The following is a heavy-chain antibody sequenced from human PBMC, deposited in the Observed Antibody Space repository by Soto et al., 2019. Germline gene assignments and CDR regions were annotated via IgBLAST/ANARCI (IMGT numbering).Heavy chain of an antibody. CDR3: ARALYGSGVLDV. CDR1: GGSITSYY. Sequence: SETLSLTCTVSGGSITSYYWSCIRQPPGKGLEWIGTIYYSGTTNYNPSLKSRVTISVDTSKNQFSLRLSSVTAADTAVYYCARALYGSGVLDVWGQGTTVTVSS. J-gene: IGHJ6*02. D-gene: IGHD3-10*01. CDR2: IYYSGTT. V-gene: IGHV4-59*12.